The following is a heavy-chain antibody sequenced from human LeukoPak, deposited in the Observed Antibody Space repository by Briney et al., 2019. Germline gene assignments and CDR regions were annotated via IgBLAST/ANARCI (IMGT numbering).Heavy chain of an antibody. CDR3: ARGGLRGSYYEYFHH. CDR2: INPNSGDT. V-gene: IGHV1-2*02. CDR1: GYAFTAYY. Sequence: GASVKVSCKASGYAFTAYYIHWVRQAPGQGLEWMGWINPNSGDTNYAQKFQGRVTVTRDTSISTAYMELSRLRSDDTAVYYCARGGLRGSYYEYFHHWGQGTLVSVSS. J-gene: IGHJ1*01. D-gene: IGHD1-26*01.